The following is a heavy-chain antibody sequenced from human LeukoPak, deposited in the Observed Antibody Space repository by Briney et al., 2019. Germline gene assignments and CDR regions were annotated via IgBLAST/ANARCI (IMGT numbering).Heavy chain of an antibody. D-gene: IGHD5-24*01. CDR2: IYHSGTT. CDR1: GYSVTINYY. Sequence: SETLSLTCTVSGYSVTINYYWGWIRQPPGKGLEWIGSIYHSGTTYYNPSLKSRLALSLDTSKNQFSLKLSSVTASDTAVYYCARSEGMATITYFDYWGQGTLVTVSS. V-gene: IGHV4-38-2*02. CDR3: ARSEGMATITYFDY. J-gene: IGHJ4*02.